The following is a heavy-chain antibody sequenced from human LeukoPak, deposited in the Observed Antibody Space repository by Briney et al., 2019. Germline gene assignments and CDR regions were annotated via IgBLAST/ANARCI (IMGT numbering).Heavy chain of an antibody. Sequence: GRSLRLSRAASGFTFSSYGMHWVRQAPGKGLEWVAVIWYDGSNKYYADSVKGRFTISRDNSKNTLYLQMNSLRAEDTAVYYCARGRPEDYSNFEHNWFDPWGQGTLVTVSS. CDR2: IWYDGSNK. CDR1: GFTFSSYG. CDR3: ARGRPEDYSNFEHNWFDP. D-gene: IGHD4-11*01. J-gene: IGHJ5*02. V-gene: IGHV3-33*01.